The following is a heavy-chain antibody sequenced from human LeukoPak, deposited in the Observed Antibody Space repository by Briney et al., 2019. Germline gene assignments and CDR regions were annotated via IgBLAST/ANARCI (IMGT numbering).Heavy chain of an antibody. D-gene: IGHD6-19*01. J-gene: IGHJ4*02. Sequence: PSETLSLTCTVFSGSLSSYYWSWVRQPPGKGLGWVGYIYYSGSTNYNPSLKSRVTISVDTSKNQFSLKLSSVTAADTAVYYCARHSGIAVAGADFDYWGQGTLVTVSS. V-gene: IGHV4-59*08. CDR1: SGSLSSYY. CDR2: IYYSGST. CDR3: ARHSGIAVAGADFDY.